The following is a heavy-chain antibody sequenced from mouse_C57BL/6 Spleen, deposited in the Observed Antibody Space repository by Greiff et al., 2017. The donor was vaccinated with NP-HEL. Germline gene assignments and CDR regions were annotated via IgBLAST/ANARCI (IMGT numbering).Heavy chain of an antibody. Sequence: VKLVESGPGLVQPSQSLSITCTVSGFSLTSYGVHWVRQSPGKGLEWLGVIWSGGSTDYNAAFISRLSISKDNSKSQVFFKMNSLQADDTAIYYCARNKGSSYHWYFDVWGTGTTVTVSS. CDR3: ARNKGSSYHWYFDV. V-gene: IGHV2-2*01. D-gene: IGHD1-1*01. CDR1: GFSLTSYG. CDR2: IWSGGST. J-gene: IGHJ1*03.